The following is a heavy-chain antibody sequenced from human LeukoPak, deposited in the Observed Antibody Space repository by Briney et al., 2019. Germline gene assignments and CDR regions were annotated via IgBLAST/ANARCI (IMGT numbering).Heavy chain of an antibody. D-gene: IGHD3-22*01. CDR2: MSTNNDIT. Sequence: ASVKVSCKASGYTFTSYDIHWVRQATGQGLEWMGWMSTNNDITGYAQKFQGRVTMTRSTSMSTAYMELSSLRSEDTAVYYCARPRLAYHDSSGFYIWGQGSLVTVSS. V-gene: IGHV1-8*01. CDR3: ARPRLAYHDSSGFYI. CDR1: GYTFTSYD. J-gene: IGHJ4*02.